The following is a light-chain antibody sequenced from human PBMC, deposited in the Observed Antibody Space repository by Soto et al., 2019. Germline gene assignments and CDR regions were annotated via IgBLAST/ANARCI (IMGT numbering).Light chain of an antibody. CDR1: SSDVGSYNL. V-gene: IGLV2-23*01. CDR2: EGS. CDR3: CSYAGSSTLYV. J-gene: IGLJ1*01. Sequence: QSVLTQPASVSGSPGQSITISCTGNSSDVGSYNLVSWYQQHPGKAPKLMIYEGSKRPSGVSNRFSGSKSGNTASLTISGLQAEDEADYYCCSYAGSSTLYVFGTGTKVTVL.